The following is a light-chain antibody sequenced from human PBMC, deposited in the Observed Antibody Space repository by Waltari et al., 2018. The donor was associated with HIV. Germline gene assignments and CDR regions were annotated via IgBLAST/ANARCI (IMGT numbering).Light chain of an antibody. CDR1: SSDVGGYNY. J-gene: IGLJ2*01. V-gene: IGLV2-8*01. CDR3: SSYAGSNNFMV. Sequence: QSALTQPPSASGSPGQSVTFSCPGTSSDVGGYNYVSWYQQPPGKAPKFMIYEFTKLPSGVPDRFSVSKSVNTAYLTVTGLQAEDEADYYCSSYAGSNNFMVFGGGTKLTVL. CDR2: EFT.